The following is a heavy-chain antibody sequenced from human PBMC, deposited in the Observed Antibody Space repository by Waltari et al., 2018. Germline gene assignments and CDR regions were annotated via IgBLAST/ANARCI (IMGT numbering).Heavy chain of an antibody. CDR2: IYHTGST. CDR1: HYSISNGYY. CDR3: AMVGHCSGGSCPNDALDT. D-gene: IGHD2-15*01. Sequence: QVQLQESGPGLAKPSETLSPTCTVSHYSISNGYYWGWNRQPPGKGLEWITSIYHTGSTDYSPSLRRRVSISIDTTMSQLSLRLSSVTAADTADYYCAMVGHCSGGSCPNDALDTWGPGTSVTV. V-gene: IGHV4-38-2*02. J-gene: IGHJ3*02.